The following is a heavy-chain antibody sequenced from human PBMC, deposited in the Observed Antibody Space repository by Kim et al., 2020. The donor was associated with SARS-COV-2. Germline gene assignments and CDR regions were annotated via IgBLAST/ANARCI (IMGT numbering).Heavy chain of an antibody. Sequence: GESLKISCKGSGYSFTSYWIGWVRQMPGKGLEWMGIIYPGDSDTRYSPPFQGQVTISADKSISTAYPQWSSLKASDTAMYYCATISTYDILTGYTGYYYFDYWGEGTLVTVSS. CDR3: ATISTYDILTGYTGYYYFDY. CDR2: IYPGDSDT. CDR1: GYSFTSYW. J-gene: IGHJ4*02. V-gene: IGHV5-51*01. D-gene: IGHD3-9*01.